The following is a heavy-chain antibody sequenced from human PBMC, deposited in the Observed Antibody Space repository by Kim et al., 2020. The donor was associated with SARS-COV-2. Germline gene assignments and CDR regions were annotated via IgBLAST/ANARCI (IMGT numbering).Heavy chain of an antibody. J-gene: IGHJ5*02. CDR1: GFTFSSYA. CDR3: AKGGIADTSPTGREWLDP. V-gene: IGHV3-23*01. Sequence: GGSLRLSCAASGFTFSSYAMTWVRQAPGKGLEWVSAISGGGGSTYYADSVKGRFTISRDNSKNTLYLQMNSLRAEDTAVYYCAKGGIADTSPTGREWLDPGGQGTLVTVSA. D-gene: IGHD2-2*01. CDR2: ISGGGGST.